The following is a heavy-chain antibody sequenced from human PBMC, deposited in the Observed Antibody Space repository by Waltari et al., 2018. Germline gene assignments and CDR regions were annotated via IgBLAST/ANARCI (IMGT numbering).Heavy chain of an antibody. CDR1: GGSFSGYY. Sequence: QVQLQQWGAGLLKPSETLSLTCAVYGGSFSGYYWSWIRQPPGKGLEWIGEINHSGSTNSNPSLKSRVTISVDTSKNQFSLKLSSVTAADTAVYYCARDMRAFYYYYMDVWGKGTTVTVSS. V-gene: IGHV4-34*01. CDR2: INHSGST. CDR3: ARDMRAFYYYYMDV. J-gene: IGHJ6*03.